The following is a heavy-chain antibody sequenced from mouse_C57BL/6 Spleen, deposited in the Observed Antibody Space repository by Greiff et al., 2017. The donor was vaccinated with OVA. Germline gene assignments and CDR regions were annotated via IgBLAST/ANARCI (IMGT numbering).Heavy chain of an antibody. J-gene: IGHJ1*03. CDR3: ARGRSSFSYWYFDV. V-gene: IGHV1-19*01. D-gene: IGHD1-1*01. CDR2: INPYNGGT. Sequence: VQLKESGPVLVKPGASVKMSCKASGYTFTDYYMNWVKQSHGKSLEWIGVINPYNGGTSYNQKFKGKATLTVDKSSSTAYMELNSLTSEDSAVYYCARGRSSFSYWYFDVWGTGTTVTVSS. CDR1: GYTFTDYY.